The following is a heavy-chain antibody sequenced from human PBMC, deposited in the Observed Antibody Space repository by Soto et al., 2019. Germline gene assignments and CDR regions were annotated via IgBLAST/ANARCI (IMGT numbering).Heavy chain of an antibody. CDR1: GYTFTSYD. J-gene: IGHJ4*02. Sequence: QVQLVQSGAEVKKPGASVKVSCKASGYTFTSYDFNWVRQATGQGLEWMGWMNPNSGKTGYVQKFQYGVTMTRNTSISTAYMELSSLISEDTAVYYCARGLEWLRLLGYWGQGTLVTVSS. CDR2: MNPNSGKT. V-gene: IGHV1-8*01. CDR3: ARGLEWLRLLGY. D-gene: IGHD5-12*01.